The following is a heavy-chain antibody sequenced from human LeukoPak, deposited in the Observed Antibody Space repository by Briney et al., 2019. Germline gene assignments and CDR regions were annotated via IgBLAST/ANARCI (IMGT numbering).Heavy chain of an antibody. Sequence: GGSLRLSCAASGFTFADYAMHWVRQGPEKGLEWVSLISRDGRSIDYADSVKGRFTVSRDNSKNSLYLQMNSLRTEDTAFYYCAKDQGCSSSSCVNSWLDPWGLGTLVTVSS. D-gene: IGHD2-2*01. CDR1: GFTFADYA. CDR3: AKDQGCSSSSCVNSWLDP. J-gene: IGHJ5*02. CDR2: ISRDGRSI. V-gene: IGHV3-43*02.